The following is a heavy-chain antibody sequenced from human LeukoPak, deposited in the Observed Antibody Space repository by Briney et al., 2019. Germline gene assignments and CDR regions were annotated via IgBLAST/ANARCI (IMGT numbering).Heavy chain of an antibody. V-gene: IGHV3-30*04. D-gene: IGHD2-2*01. CDR3: ARERCSSTSCRRNPDY. Sequence: GRSLRLSCAASGFTFSSYAMHWVRQAPGKGLEWVAVISYDGSNKYYADSVKGRFTISRDNSKSTLYLQMNSLRAEDTAVYYCARERCSSTSCRRNPDYWGQGTLVTVSS. J-gene: IGHJ4*02. CDR1: GFTFSSYA. CDR2: ISYDGSNK.